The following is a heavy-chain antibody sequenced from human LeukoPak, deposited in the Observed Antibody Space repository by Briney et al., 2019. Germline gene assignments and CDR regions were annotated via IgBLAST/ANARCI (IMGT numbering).Heavy chain of an antibody. CDR2: ISGSGVST. CDR1: GFTFSNYA. J-gene: IGHJ4*02. V-gene: IGHV3-23*01. CDR3: AKSYGSGSYHFDY. D-gene: IGHD3-10*01. Sequence: GGFLRLSCAASGFTFSNYAMNWVRQAPGKGLQWVSTISGSGVSTYYADSVKGRFTISGDNSKNTLYLQMNSLRAEDTAVYYCAKSYGSGSYHFDYWGQGTLVTVSS.